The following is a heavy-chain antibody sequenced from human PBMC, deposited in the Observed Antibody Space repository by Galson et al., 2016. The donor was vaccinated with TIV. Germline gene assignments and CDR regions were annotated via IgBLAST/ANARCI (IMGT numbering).Heavy chain of an antibody. J-gene: IGHJ4*02. CDR1: GFTFSSYT. D-gene: IGHD6-19*01. CDR2: TTYDDSQK. V-gene: IGHV3-30*04. CDR3: ARVGSTGWAHYFDY. Sequence: SLRLSCAASGFTFSSYTMHWIRQAPGKGLEWLAVTTYDDSQKYYADSVKGRFTISRDNSRNTLYLQMNSLTAEDTALYYCARVGSTGWAHYFDYWGQGSLVTVSS.